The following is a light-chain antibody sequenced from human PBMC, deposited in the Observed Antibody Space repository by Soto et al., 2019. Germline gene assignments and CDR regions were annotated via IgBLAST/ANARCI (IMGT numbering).Light chain of an antibody. Sequence: EIVLTQSPATLSLSLGERATLSCRASQSVSSYLAWYQQKPGQAPRLLIYDASNRATGIPARFSGSGSGTDFTLTISSLEPEDFAVYYCQQRSNWSPLTFGGGTKVQIK. J-gene: IGKJ4*01. CDR3: QQRSNWSPLT. CDR1: QSVSSY. V-gene: IGKV3-11*01. CDR2: DAS.